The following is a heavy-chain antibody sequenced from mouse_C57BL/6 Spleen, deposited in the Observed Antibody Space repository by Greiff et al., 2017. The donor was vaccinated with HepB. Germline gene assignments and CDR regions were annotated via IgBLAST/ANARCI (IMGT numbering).Heavy chain of an antibody. D-gene: IGHD1-1*01. Sequence: QVQLQQSGAELARPGASVKLSCKASGYTFTSYGISWVKQRTGQGLEWIGEIYPRSGNTYYNEKFKGKATLTADKSSSTAYMELRSLTSEDTAVYFCARDYYGSSYYFDYWGQGTTLTVSS. CDR2: IYPRSGNT. V-gene: IGHV1-81*01. CDR3: ARDYYGSSYYFDY. J-gene: IGHJ2*01. CDR1: GYTFTSYG.